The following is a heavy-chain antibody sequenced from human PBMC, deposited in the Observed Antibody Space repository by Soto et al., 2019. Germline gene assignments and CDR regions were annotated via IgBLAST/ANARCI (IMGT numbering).Heavy chain of an antibody. CDR2: TSSSSSYI. CDR3: ARGSAVAGSSGMDV. Sequence: GGSLRLSCAASGFTFSSYSMNWVRQAPGKGLEWVSSTSSSSSYIYYADSVKGRFTISRDNAKNSLYLQMNSLRAEDTAVYYCARGSAVAGSSGMDVWGQGTTVTVSS. J-gene: IGHJ6*02. V-gene: IGHV3-21*01. D-gene: IGHD6-19*01. CDR1: GFTFSSYS.